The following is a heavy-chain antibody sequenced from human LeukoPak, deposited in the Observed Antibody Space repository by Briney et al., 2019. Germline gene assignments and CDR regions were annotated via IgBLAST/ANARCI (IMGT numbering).Heavy chain of an antibody. D-gene: IGHD5-18*01. CDR1: GGSISSSSYY. CDR3: ARPRIQLWVYYFGY. CDR2: INHSGST. J-gene: IGHJ4*02. Sequence: PSETLSLTCTVSGGSISSSSYYWGWIRQPPGKGLEWIGEINHSGSTNYNPSLKSRVTISVDTSKNQFSLKLSSVTAADTAVYYCARPRIQLWVYYFGYWGQGTLVTVSS. V-gene: IGHV4-39*07.